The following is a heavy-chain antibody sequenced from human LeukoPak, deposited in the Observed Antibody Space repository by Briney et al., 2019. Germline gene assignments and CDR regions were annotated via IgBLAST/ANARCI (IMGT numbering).Heavy chain of an antibody. J-gene: IGHJ6*03. V-gene: IGHV3-7*01. Sequence: GGSLRLSCAASGFTFSSYWMSWVRQAPGKGLEWVANIKQDGSEKYYVGSEKYYVDSVKGRFTISRDNAKNSLYLQMNSLRAEDTAVYYCAKCPLYESISSRYYFYMDVWGKGTTVTVSS. CDR3: AKCPLYESISSRYYFYMDV. CDR1: GFTFSSYW. CDR2: IKQDGSEKYYVGSEK. D-gene: IGHD6-6*01.